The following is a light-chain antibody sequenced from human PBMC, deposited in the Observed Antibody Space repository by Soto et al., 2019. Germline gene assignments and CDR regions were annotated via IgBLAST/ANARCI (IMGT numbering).Light chain of an antibody. Sequence: QSALTQPASVSGSPGQSSTISCTGTSSDVGGYNYVSWYQQHPGKAPKLMIYDVSNRPSGVSNRFSGSKSGKTASLTISGLEAEEGEDDYFSSYTSDSTSVVFGGGIKLTVL. CDR2: DVS. CDR1: SSDVGGYNY. J-gene: IGLJ2*01. CDR3: SSYTSDSTSVV. V-gene: IGLV2-14*01.